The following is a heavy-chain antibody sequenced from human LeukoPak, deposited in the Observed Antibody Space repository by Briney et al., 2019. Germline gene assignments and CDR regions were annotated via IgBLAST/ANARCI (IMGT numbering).Heavy chain of an antibody. CDR2: ISGGGGTT. CDR3: AKASYDTTYFDS. J-gene: IGHJ4*02. Sequence: GGSLRLSCAVSGFIFSSYAMSWVRQPPGKGLEWVSAISGGGGTTYYADSVKGRFTISRDNSKNTLYLQMNGLRAEDTAVYYCAKASYDTTYFDSWGQGTLVTVSS. CDR1: GFIFSSYA. D-gene: IGHD2/OR15-2a*01. V-gene: IGHV3-23*01.